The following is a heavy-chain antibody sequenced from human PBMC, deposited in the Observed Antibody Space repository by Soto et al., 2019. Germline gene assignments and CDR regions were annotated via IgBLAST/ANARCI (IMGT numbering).Heavy chain of an antibody. Sequence: ASETLSLTCTFSGGSISSGGYYWNWIRQHPGKGLEWIGDIYYTGSTHYNPSLKSRVTITVDTSKNQFSLKLSSVTAADTAVYYCARDQLSVTTGSLDYYYMDVWGKGTTVTVSS. D-gene: IGHD4-17*01. CDR2: IYYTGST. CDR1: GGSISSGGYY. J-gene: IGHJ6*03. CDR3: ARDQLSVTTGSLDYYYMDV. V-gene: IGHV4-31*03.